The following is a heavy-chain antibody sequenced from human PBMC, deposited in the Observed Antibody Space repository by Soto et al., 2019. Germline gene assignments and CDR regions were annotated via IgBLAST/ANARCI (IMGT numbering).Heavy chain of an antibody. CDR2: IILALGTA. J-gene: IGHJ4*02. V-gene: IGHV1-69*06. CDR1: GGTFNSYL. D-gene: IGHD2-2*01. Sequence: QVQLVQSGAEVKNPGSSVKVSCKTSGGTFNSYLIDWVRQAPGQGLEWMGGIILALGTAKYAQKFQGRVTIPADKPTTTADMELRTLTSEDTAGYHCARGLDQPPVGLYFDTWGQGTLVTVSS. CDR3: ARGLDQPPVGLYFDT.